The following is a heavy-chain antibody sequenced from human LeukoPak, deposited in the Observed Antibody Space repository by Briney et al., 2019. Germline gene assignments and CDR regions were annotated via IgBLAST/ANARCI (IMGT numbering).Heavy chain of an antibody. Sequence: SETLSLTCAVYGESLSNYYWSWIRQPPGKGLEWIGEIHHSGTTNYKWSLESRVTISVDTSKNQFSLKLISVTAADTAVYYCARSPANSRSNFDYWGQGTLVTVSS. CDR1: GESLSNYY. CDR3: ARSPANSRSNFDY. CDR2: IHHSGTT. V-gene: IGHV4-34*01. J-gene: IGHJ4*02. D-gene: IGHD6-6*01.